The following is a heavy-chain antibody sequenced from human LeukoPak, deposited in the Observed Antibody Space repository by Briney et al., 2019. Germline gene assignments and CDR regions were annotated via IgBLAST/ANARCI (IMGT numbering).Heavy chain of an antibody. V-gene: IGHV1-8*02. CDR1: GYTFTGYD. D-gene: IGHD4-11*01. CDR3: ARDKAVTTERTQYFHH. CDR2: MNPNSGNT. Sequence: ASVKDSCKASGYTFTGYDINWVRQAPGQGLEWMGWMNPNSGNTGYAQKFQFRVTMTTDTSTSTAYMELSGLTSDDTAVYYCARDKAVTTERTQYFHHWGQGTLVTVSS. J-gene: IGHJ1*01.